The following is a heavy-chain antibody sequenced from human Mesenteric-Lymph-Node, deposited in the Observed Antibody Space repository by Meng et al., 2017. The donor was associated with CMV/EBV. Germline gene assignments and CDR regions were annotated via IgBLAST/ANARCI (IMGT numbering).Heavy chain of an antibody. V-gene: IGHV3-7*01. D-gene: IGHD2-8*01. CDR1: GFPFSNYW. CDR2: IKQDGIEK. Sequence: GGSLRLSCAASGFPFSNYWMSWVRQAPGKGLEWVANIKQDGIEKYYVDSMKGRFTISRDNSKNTLYLQMNSLRAEDTALYYCAREMSTGIGMVLMLGAFDIWGQGTMVTVSS. J-gene: IGHJ3*02. CDR3: AREMSTGIGMVLMLGAFDI.